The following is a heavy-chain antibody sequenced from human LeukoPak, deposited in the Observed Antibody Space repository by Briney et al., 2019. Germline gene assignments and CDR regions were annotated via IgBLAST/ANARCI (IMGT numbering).Heavy chain of an antibody. CDR1: GYTFTGYY. CDR3: ARGSDYYTPSGAHYYYMDV. V-gene: IGHV1-2*02. Sequence: ASMKVSCRASGYTFTGYYMHWVRQAPGQGLEWMGWINPNSGGTNYAQKFQGRVTMTRDTSISTAYMELSRLRSDDTAVYYCARGSDYYTPSGAHYYYMDVWGKGTTVTVSS. D-gene: IGHD3-10*01. J-gene: IGHJ6*03. CDR2: INPNSGGT.